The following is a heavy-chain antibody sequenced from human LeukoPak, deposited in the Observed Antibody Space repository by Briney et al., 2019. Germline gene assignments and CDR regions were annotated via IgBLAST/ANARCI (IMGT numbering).Heavy chain of an antibody. J-gene: IGHJ6*02. CDR1: GFTFDDYG. Sequence: GGSLRLSCAASGFTFDDYGMSWVRQAPGKGLEWVSVINWNGGSTGYADSVKGRFTISRDNAKNSLYLQMTSLRAEDTAVYYCARCGTPNNYHYYGLDVWGQGTTVTVSS. CDR2: INWNGGST. V-gene: IGHV3-20*04. CDR3: ARCGTPNNYHYYGLDV. D-gene: IGHD5-24*01.